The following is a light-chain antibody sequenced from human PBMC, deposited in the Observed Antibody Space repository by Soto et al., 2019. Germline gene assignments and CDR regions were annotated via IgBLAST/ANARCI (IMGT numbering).Light chain of an antibody. Sequence: DIQTTQSPSSLSASVGDRVTITCQASQDISNYFNWYQQKPGKAPKLLIYDASNLETGVPSRFSGSGSGTDFTFTISSLQPEDIATYYCQQYDNLPYTFGQGTKLEI. CDR2: DAS. CDR1: QDISNY. V-gene: IGKV1-33*01. CDR3: QQYDNLPYT. J-gene: IGKJ2*01.